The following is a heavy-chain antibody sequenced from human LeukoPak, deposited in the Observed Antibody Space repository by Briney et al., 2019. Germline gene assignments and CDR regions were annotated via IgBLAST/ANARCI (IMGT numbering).Heavy chain of an antibody. J-gene: IGHJ4*02. CDR3: ASSGYYDSSIFDY. Sequence: GGSLRLSRGASGFNLSSNYKSWVRQAPGKGLEWGSVIYSGGSTYYADSVKDRFTISRHNSKNTVYLQMKSLRPVDTAVYYCASSGYYDSSIFDYWGQVTLLTVSS. V-gene: IGHV3-53*04. CDR2: IYSGGST. CDR1: GFNLSSNY. D-gene: IGHD3-22*01.